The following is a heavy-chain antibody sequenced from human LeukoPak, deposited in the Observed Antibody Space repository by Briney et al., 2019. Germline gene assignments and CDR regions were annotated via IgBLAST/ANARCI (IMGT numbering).Heavy chain of an antibody. Sequence: PSETLSLTCAVYGGSFSGYYWSWIRQPPGKGLEWIGEINHSGSTNYNPSLKSRVTISVDTSKNQFSLKLSSVTAADAAVYYCASLAHDYVWGSYPYWGQGTLVTVSS. CDR3: ASLAHDYVWGSYPY. J-gene: IGHJ4*02. D-gene: IGHD3-16*02. CDR2: INHSGST. CDR1: GGSFSGYY. V-gene: IGHV4-34*01.